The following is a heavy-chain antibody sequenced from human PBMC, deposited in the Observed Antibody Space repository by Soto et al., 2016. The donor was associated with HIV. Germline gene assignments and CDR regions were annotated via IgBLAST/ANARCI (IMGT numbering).Heavy chain of an antibody. CDR3: VRDHVAVAGXDY. CDR2: IYYSGST. CDR1: GGSISSSSYY. J-gene: IGHJ4*03. V-gene: IGHV4-39*02. Sequence: QLQLQESGPGLVKPSETLSLTCTVSGGSISSSSYYWGWIRQPPGKGLEWIGSIYYSGSTYYNPSLKSRVTISVDTSKNQFSLKLSSVTAADTAVYYCVRDHVAVAGXDYVGPGTLVTVSS. D-gene: IGHD6-19*01.